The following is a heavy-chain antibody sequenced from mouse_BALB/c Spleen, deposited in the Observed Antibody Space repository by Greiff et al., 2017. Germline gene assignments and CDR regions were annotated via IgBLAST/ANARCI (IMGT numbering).Heavy chain of an antibody. Sequence: VQLQQSGAELVKPGASVKLSCTASGFNIKDTYMHWVKQRPEQGLEWIGRIDPANGNTKYDPKFQGKATITADTSSNTAYLQLSSLTSEDTAVYDYATLYYGNYGYFDVWGAGTTVTVSS. V-gene: IGHV14-3*02. CDR3: ATLYYGNYGYFDV. D-gene: IGHD2-1*01. CDR2: IDPANGNT. J-gene: IGHJ1*01. CDR1: GFNIKDTY.